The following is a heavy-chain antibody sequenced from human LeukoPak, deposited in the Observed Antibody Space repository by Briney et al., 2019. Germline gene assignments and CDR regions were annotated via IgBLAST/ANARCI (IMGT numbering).Heavy chain of an antibody. CDR3: VNVNCGADCHV. D-gene: IGHD2-21*02. V-gene: IGHV3-64*05. Sequence: GGSLRLSCSASGFTFSDYAMHWVRQAPGKGLEYVSGVSSNGGSTYYADSVKGRFTVSRDNSKNTLYVQMSSLRPEDTAVYHCVNVNCGADCHVWGQGTLVTVSS. J-gene: IGHJ4*02. CDR1: GFTFSDYA. CDR2: VSSNGGST.